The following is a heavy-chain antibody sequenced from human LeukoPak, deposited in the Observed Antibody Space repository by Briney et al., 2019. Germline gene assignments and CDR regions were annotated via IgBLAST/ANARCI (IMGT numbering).Heavy chain of an antibody. V-gene: IGHV4-34*01. CDR2: INHSGST. CDR1: GGSFSGYY. Sequence: SETLSLTCAVYGGSFSGYYWSWIRQPPGKGLEWIGEINHSGSTNYNPSLKSRVTISVDTSNHQFSLKLSSVTAADTAVYYCVRGNDYGGNLDYWGQGTLVTVSS. CDR3: VRGNDYGGNLDY. J-gene: IGHJ4*02. D-gene: IGHD4-23*01.